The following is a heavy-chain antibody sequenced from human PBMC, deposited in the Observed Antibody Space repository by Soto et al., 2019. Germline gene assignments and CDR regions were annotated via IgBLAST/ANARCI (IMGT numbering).Heavy chain of an antibody. CDR3: ARHGSN. J-gene: IGHJ4*02. Sequence: LSLTCTVSGVSLSNSSYYWGWIRRPPGKGLEGIGTIYYSGITYYKPSLKSRVLISVDTSKNQFSLKLTSVTAAHTAVYYCARHGSNWGQGTLVTVSS. V-gene: IGHV4-39*01. CDR1: GVSLSNSSYY. CDR2: IYYSGIT.